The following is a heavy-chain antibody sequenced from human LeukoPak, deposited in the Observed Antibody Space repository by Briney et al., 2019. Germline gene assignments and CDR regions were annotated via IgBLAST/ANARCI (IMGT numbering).Heavy chain of an antibody. Sequence: GGSLRLSCAASGFTFSSCSMNWVRQAPGKGLEWVSSISSSSSYIYYADSVKGRFTISRDNAKNSLYLQMNSLRAEDTAVYYCAKMDYGDYSFDYWGQGTLVTVSS. V-gene: IGHV3-21*01. CDR1: GFTFSSCS. J-gene: IGHJ4*02. D-gene: IGHD4-17*01. CDR2: ISSSSSYI. CDR3: AKMDYGDYSFDY.